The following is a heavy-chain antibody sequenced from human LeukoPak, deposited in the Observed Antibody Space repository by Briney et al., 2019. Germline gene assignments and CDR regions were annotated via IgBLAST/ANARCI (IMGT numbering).Heavy chain of an antibody. CDR2: IKQDGSKE. CDR1: GFTFSSYA. D-gene: IGHD6-13*01. V-gene: IGHV3-7*01. Sequence: GGSLRLSCAASGFTFSSYAMSWVRQAPGKGLEWVANIKQDGSKENYVDSVRGRFTISRDNAKNSLYLQMNDLRAEDTALYYCARDIAKGCLEDWGQGTLVTVSS. J-gene: IGHJ4*02. CDR3: ARDIAKGCLED.